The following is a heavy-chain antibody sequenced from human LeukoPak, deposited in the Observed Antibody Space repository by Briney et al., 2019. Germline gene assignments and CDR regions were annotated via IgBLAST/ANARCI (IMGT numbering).Heavy chain of an antibody. CDR1: GFTFDDYA. CDR2: ITLNSGSI. Sequence: GGSLTLSCAPSGFTFDDYAMHSVRHPPGKGLEWVLCITLNSGSIGYADFVKGRFTISRDNAKNSLYLQMNSLRAEDTALYYCAKTRHYYDSSGYYPYYFDYWGQGTLVTVSS. V-gene: IGHV3-9*01. CDR3: AKTRHYYDSSGYYPYYFDY. D-gene: IGHD3-22*01. J-gene: IGHJ4*02.